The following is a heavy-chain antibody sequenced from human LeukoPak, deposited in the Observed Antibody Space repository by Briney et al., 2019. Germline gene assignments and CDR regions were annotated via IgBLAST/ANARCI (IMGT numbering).Heavy chain of an antibody. CDR2: INPNSGGT. J-gene: IGHJ6*03. CDR1: GYTFTGYY. V-gene: IGHV1-2*02. Sequence: ASVKVSCKASGYTFTGYYMHWVRQAPGQGLEWMGWINPNSGGTNYAQKFQGRVTMTRDTSISTAYMELSRLRSDDTAVYYCARAGFASSVDYYYMDVWGKGTTVTVSS. CDR3: ARAGFASSVDYYYMDV. D-gene: IGHD3-10*01.